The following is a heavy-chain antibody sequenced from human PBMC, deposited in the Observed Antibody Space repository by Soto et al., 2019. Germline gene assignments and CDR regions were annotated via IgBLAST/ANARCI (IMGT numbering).Heavy chain of an antibody. CDR1: GITFSSHG. Sequence: QVNLVQSGGGVVQPGRSLRLSCAASGITFSSHGMHWVRQAPGKGLEWVAVIWHDGSEQYYADSVKGRFTISRDNSMHTLNLDMNSLRVEDTAVYYCARLGDKGGWSYFDDWGQGTLVTVSA. J-gene: IGHJ4*02. V-gene: IGHV3-33*01. CDR3: ARLGDKGGWSYFDD. CDR2: IWHDGSEQ. D-gene: IGHD3-3*01.